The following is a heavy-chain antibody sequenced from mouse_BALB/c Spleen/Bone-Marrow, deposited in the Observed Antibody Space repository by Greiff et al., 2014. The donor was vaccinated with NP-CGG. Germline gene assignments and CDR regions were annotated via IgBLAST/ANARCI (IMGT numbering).Heavy chain of an antibody. D-gene: IGHD1-1*01. J-gene: IGHJ2*01. Sequence: VQLQESGAEQVRPGASVKLSCKASGYTFTSYWINWVKQRPGQGLEWIGNIYPSDSYINYNQKFKDKATLTVDKSSSTAYMQLSSPTSEDSAVYYCTRGYYGSSYDYWGQGTTLTVSS. V-gene: IGHV1-69*02. CDR1: GYTFTSYW. CDR3: TRGYYGSSYDY. CDR2: IYPSDSYI.